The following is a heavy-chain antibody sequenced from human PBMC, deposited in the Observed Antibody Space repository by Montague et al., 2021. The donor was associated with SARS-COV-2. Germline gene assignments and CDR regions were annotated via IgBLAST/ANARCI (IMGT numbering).Heavy chain of an antibody. J-gene: IGHJ6*02. CDR1: GFTFSSYG. CDR2: IWYDGSNK. D-gene: IGHD6-19*01. CDR3: AREGSGYSSGWYGYYYYGMDV. Sequence: SLRLSCAASGFTFSSYGMHWVRQAPGKGLEWVAVIWYDGSNKYYADSVKGRFTISRDNSKNTLYLQMNSLRAEDTAVYYCAREGSGYSSGWYGYYYYGMDVWGQGTTVTASS. V-gene: IGHV3-33*01.